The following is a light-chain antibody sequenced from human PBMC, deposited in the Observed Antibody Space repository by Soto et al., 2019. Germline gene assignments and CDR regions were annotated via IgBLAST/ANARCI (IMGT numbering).Light chain of an antibody. CDR3: CSYAGSYTWV. V-gene: IGLV2-11*01. CDR1: SSDVGGYNY. J-gene: IGLJ2*01. Sequence: QSALTQPRSVSGSPGQSVTISCTGTSSDVGGYNYVSWYQQHPGKAPKLMIYDVSKRPSGIPDRFSGSKSGNTAALTISGVQAEDEAAYYYCSYAGSYTWVFGGGTKVTVL. CDR2: DVS.